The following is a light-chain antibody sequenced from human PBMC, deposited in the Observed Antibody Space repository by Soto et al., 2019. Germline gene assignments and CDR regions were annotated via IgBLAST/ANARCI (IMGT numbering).Light chain of an antibody. CDR3: SPGTHWAPWT. CDR2: QVS. Sequence: DLVMTQSPLSLPVTLGQPASISCRSSQSLVESDGNTYFNWVQQRPGQSPSRLIYQVSNRDSGVPDRFSGSGSGTDFTLKISRVEAEDVGVYSCSPGTHWAPWTFGQGTKVEL. J-gene: IGKJ1*01. V-gene: IGKV2-30*01. CDR1: QSLVESDGNTY.